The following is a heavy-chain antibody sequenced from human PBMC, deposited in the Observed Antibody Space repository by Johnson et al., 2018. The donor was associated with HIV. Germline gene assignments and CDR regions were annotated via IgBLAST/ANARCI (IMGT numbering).Heavy chain of an antibody. CDR2: ISNDGTDK. Sequence: QVQLVESGGGVVQPGRSLRLYCAASGFPFSNYAMDWVRQAPGKGLEWVAVISNDGTDKYYADSVKGRFTISRDNSKNSLYLHMNSLRADDTGLYYCVRGGMYRRDDAFDIWGQGTMVTVSS. V-gene: IGHV3-30*03. J-gene: IGHJ3*02. D-gene: IGHD1-14*01. CDR1: GFPFSNYA. CDR3: VRGGMYRRDDAFDI.